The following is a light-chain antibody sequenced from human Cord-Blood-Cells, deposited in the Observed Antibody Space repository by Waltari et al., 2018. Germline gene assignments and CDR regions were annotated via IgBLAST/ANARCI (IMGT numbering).Light chain of an antibody. CDR1: SSHVGGYNY. CDR2: DVS. J-gene: IGLJ3*02. CDR3: SSYTSSSSWV. V-gene: IGLV2-14*03. Sequence: QSALTQPASVSGSPGQSITISCTGTSSHVGGYNYVSWYQQHPGKAPKLMIYDVSNRPSGVSNRFSGSKSGNTASLTISGLQAKDEADYYCSSYTSSSSWVFGGGTKLTVL.